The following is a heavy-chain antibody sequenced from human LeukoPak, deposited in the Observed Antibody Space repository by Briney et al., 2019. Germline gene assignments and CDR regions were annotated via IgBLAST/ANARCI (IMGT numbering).Heavy chain of an antibody. Sequence: SETLSLTCAVYGGSFSGYYWSWIRQPPGKGLEWIGEINHSGSTNYNPSLKSRVTISVDTSKNQFSLKLSSVTAADTAVYYCARDWFGVYYWGQGTLVTVSS. CDR1: GGSFSGYY. V-gene: IGHV4-34*01. D-gene: IGHD3-10*01. CDR2: INHSGST. CDR3: ARDWFGVYY. J-gene: IGHJ4*02.